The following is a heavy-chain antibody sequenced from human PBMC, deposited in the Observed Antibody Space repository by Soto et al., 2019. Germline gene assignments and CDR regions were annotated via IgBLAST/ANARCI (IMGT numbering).Heavy chain of an antibody. Sequence: ASVKVSCKASGGTFSSYAISWVRQAPGQGLEWMGGIIPIFGTANYAQKFQGRVTITADESTSTAYMELSSLRSEDTAVYYCARDSSPNYYDSTWHLDYWGQGTLVTVSS. D-gene: IGHD3-22*01. CDR1: GGTFSSYA. CDR2: IIPIFGTA. V-gene: IGHV1-69*13. J-gene: IGHJ4*02. CDR3: ARDSSPNYYDSTWHLDY.